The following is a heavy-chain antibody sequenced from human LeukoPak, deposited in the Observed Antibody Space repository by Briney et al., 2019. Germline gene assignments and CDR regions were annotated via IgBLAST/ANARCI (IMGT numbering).Heavy chain of an antibody. D-gene: IGHD3-22*01. Sequence: WGSLTLSCAAPGFTFSNARMIWVRQAPGQGLEWGSVIYSGGSTYYADSVKGRFTISRDNSKNTLYLQMNSLRAEDTAVYYCARDGAYDSSGYYPYYFDYWGQGTLVTVSS. CDR2: IYSGGST. CDR1: GFTFSNAR. CDR3: ARDGAYDSSGYYPYYFDY. V-gene: IGHV3-66*01. J-gene: IGHJ4*02.